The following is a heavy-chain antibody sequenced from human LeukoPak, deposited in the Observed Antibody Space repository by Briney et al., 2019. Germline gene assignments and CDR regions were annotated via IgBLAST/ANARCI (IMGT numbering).Heavy chain of an antibody. V-gene: IGHV3-49*04. Sequence: GGSLRLSCAASGFTFSSYSMNWVRQAPGKGLEWVGFIRSKAYGGTTEYAASVKGRFTISRDDSKSIAYLQMNSLKTEDTAVYYCTRDTYGSGSYSLIYYGMDVWGQGTTVTVSS. D-gene: IGHD3-10*01. CDR3: TRDTYGSGSYSLIYYGMDV. J-gene: IGHJ6*02. CDR2: IRSKAYGGTT. CDR1: GFTFSSYS.